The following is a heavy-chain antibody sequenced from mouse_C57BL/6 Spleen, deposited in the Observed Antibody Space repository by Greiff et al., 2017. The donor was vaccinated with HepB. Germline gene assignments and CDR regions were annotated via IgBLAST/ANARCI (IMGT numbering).Heavy chain of an antibody. D-gene: IGHD4-1*01. CDR3: ALTGKNYYAMDY. CDR2: IDPANGNT. J-gene: IGHJ4*01. V-gene: IGHV14-3*01. CDR1: GFNIKNPY. Sequence: VQLQQSVAELVRPGASVKLSCTASGFNIKNPYMHWVKQRPEHGLEWIGRIDPANGNTKYAPKFQGKATITADTSSNTAYLQLSSLTSEDTAIYYCALTGKNYYAMDYWGQGTSVTVSS.